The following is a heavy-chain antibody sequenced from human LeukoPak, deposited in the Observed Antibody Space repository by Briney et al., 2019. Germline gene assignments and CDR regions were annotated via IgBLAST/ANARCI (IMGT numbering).Heavy chain of an antibody. Sequence: GGSLRLSCAASGFTFSSYAMSWVRQAPGKGLEWVSAISGSGGSTYYADSVKGRFTISRDNSKNTLYLQMNSLRAEDTAVYYCAKDIAYYDSSGYYPGAFDIWGQGTMVTVSS. CDR2: ISGSGGST. J-gene: IGHJ3*02. CDR3: AKDIAYYDSSGYYPGAFDI. V-gene: IGHV3-23*01. D-gene: IGHD3-22*01. CDR1: GFTFSSYA.